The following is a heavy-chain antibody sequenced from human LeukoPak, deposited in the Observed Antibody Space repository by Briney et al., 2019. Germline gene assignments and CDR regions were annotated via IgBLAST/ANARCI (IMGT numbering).Heavy chain of an antibody. CDR2: ITGGGSTT. CDR1: GFTFSSYA. V-gene: IGHV3-23*01. CDR3: ARESPVAATGRSWFDP. D-gene: IGHD6-13*01. Sequence: GGSLRLSCAASGFTFSSYAMSWVRRAPGKGLEWVSTITGGGSTTYYADSVKGRFTISRDNSKNTLYLQMNSLRAEDTALYFCARESPVAATGRSWFDPWGQGTLVTVSS. J-gene: IGHJ5*02.